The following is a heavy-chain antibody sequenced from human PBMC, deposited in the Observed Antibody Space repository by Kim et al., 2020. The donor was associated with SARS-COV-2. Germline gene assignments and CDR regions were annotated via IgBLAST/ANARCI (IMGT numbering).Heavy chain of an antibody. J-gene: IGHJ6*02. Sequence: GGSLRLSCAASGFTFSSYAMHWVRQAPGKGLEWVAVISYDGSNKYYADSVKGRFTISRDNSKNTLYLQMNSLRAEDTAVYYCARDRESSSSWKLNFGSRRYYYYGMDVWGQGTTVTVSS. CDR3: ARDRESSSSWKLNFGSRRYYYYGMDV. V-gene: IGHV3-30-3*01. CDR1: GFTFSSYA. D-gene: IGHD6-13*01. CDR2: ISYDGSNK.